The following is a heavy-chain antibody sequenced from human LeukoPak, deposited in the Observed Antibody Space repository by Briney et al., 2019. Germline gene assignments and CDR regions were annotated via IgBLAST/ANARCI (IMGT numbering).Heavy chain of an antibody. CDR2: IYYSGST. V-gene: IGHV4-59*11. Sequence: SETLSLTCTVSGGSISSHYWSWIRQPPGKGLEWIGYIYYSGSTNYNPSLKSRVTISVDTSKNQFSLKLSSVTAADTAVHYCARYYDFWSGYYTFDYWGQGTLVTVSS. CDR1: GGSISSHY. D-gene: IGHD3-3*01. J-gene: IGHJ4*02. CDR3: ARYYDFWSGYYTFDY.